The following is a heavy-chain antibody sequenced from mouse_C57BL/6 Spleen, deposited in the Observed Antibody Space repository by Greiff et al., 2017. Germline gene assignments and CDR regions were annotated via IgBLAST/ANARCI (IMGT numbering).Heavy chain of an antibody. CDR2: IDPETGGT. J-gene: IGHJ2*01. D-gene: IGHD1-1*01. CDR1: GYTFTDYE. CDR3: PYYYGSSFDY. V-gene: IGHV1-15*01. Sequence: QVQLQQSGAELVRPGASVTLSCKASGYTFTDYEMHWVKQTPVHGLEWIGAIDPETGGTAYNQKFMGKAILTADKSSSTAYMELRSLTSEDSAVCYCPYYYGSSFDYWGQGTTLTVSS.